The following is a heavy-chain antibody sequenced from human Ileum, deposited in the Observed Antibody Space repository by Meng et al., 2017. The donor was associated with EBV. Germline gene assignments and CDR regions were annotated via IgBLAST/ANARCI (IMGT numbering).Heavy chain of an antibody. Sequence: GRLVESGGGVFHPGLSLGHSCAASGFTFGRYVMDWCTPDPGKGLEWVSVRWYNGGNKYYADSVKGRFTISRDNSNNTVYLQMNSLRSEDTAVYYCARDPYDDSRSDFDYWGQGTLVTVSS. J-gene: IGHJ4*02. V-gene: IGHV3-33*01. CDR1: GFTFGRYV. D-gene: IGHD6-6*01. CDR3: ARDPYDDSRSDFDY. CDR2: RWYNGGNK.